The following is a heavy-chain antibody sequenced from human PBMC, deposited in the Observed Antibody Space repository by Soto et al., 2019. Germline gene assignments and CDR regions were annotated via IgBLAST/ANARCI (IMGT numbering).Heavy chain of an antibody. CDR1: GGTFNNHA. Sequence: QVQLVQSGAEVKKPGSSVKVSFKASGGTFNNHAINWVRQAPGQGLEWMGGIIPIFGTANYAQKFQGKFTRPADESTRTAYVELSRLRAEDTAVYSCLSGQMREMATILRDKWLDPWGSGTLVTVSS. D-gene: IGHD5-12*01. V-gene: IGHV1-69*01. CDR2: IIPIFGTA. J-gene: IGHJ5*02. CDR3: LSGQMREMATILRDKWLDP.